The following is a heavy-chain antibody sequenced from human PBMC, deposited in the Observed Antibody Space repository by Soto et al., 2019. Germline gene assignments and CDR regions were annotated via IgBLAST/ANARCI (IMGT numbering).Heavy chain of an antibody. CDR3: AKDSGYSGYDVYDYYYGMDV. J-gene: IGHJ6*02. D-gene: IGHD5-12*01. V-gene: IGHV3-30*18. Sequence: LLVESGGGVVQPGRSLRLSCAASGFTFSLYGLHWVRQAPGKGLEWVAVTSYDGNNTYYADSVKGQFTISRDNSKNTLYLQMNSLRAEDTAVYYCAKDSGYSGYDVYDYYYGMDVWGQGTTVTVSS. CDR2: TSYDGNNT. CDR1: GFTFSLYG.